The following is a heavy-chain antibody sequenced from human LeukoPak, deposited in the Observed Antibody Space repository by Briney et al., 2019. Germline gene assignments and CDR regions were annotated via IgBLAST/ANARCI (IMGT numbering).Heavy chain of an antibody. CDR2: ISWNSGSI. Sequence: GGSLRLSCAASGFTFDDYAMHWVRQAPGKGVEWVSGISWNSGSIGYADSVKGRFTISRDNAKNSLYLQMNSLRAEDMALYYCAKDEGRYSYGFLDAFDFWGQGTMVTVSS. D-gene: IGHD5-18*01. J-gene: IGHJ3*01. CDR1: GFTFDDYA. V-gene: IGHV3-9*03. CDR3: AKDEGRYSYGFLDAFDF.